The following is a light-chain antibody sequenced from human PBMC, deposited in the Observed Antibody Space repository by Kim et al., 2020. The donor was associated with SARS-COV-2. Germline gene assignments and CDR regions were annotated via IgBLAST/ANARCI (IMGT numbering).Light chain of an antibody. CDR1: SSDVGSYNR. J-gene: IGLJ3*02. CDR3: SSQTITSMWV. V-gene: IGLV2-18*02. Sequence: QSALTQPPSVSGSPGQSVTISCTGTSSDVGSYNRVSWYQQPPGTAPKLIIYEVSNRPSGVPDRFSGSKSVNTASLTISGLQAEDEADYYCSSQTITSMWVFGGGTQLTVL. CDR2: EVS.